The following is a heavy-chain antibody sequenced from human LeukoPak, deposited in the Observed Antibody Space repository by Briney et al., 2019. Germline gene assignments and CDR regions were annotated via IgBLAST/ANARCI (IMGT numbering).Heavy chain of an antibody. CDR2: ISGRGTA. V-gene: IGHV3-23*01. J-gene: IGHJ4*02. D-gene: IGHD3-10*01. CDR1: GFTFSIYA. Sequence: GGSLRLSCAASGFTFSIYAMSWVRQAPGKGLEWVSAISGRGTAYYADSVKGRFTISRDNSKNTLYLQMNSLRAEDTAVYYCAKDPMIRGSTYDYWGQGTLVTVSS. CDR3: AKDPMIRGSTYDY.